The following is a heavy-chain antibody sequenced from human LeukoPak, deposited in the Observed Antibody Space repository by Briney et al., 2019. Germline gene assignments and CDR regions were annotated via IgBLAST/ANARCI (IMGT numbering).Heavy chain of an antibody. CDR1: GGSFSGYY. Sequence: PSETLSLTCAVYGGSFSGYYWSWIRQPPGKGLEWIGEINHSGSTNYNPSLKSRVTISVDTSKNQFSLKLSSVTAADTAVYYCARRFRAGTSYFDYWGQGTLVTVSS. J-gene: IGHJ4*02. CDR2: INHSGST. D-gene: IGHD6-13*01. CDR3: ARRFRAGTSYFDY. V-gene: IGHV4-34*01.